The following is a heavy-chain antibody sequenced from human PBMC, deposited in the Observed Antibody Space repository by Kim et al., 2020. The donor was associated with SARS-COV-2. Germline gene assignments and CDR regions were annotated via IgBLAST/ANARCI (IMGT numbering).Heavy chain of an antibody. CDR1: GYTFTTYA. CDR2: INGGNGNT. CDR3: ARDSSGNWYYFDC. J-gene: IGHJ4*02. D-gene: IGHD3-10*01. V-gene: IGHV1-3*01. Sequence: ASVKVSCKTSGYTFTTYAIHWVRQAPGQRLEWMGWINGGNGNTKYSQKFQDRVTFTRDTSARTAYMELSSLRSEDTAVYFCARDSSGNWYYFDCWGQGTLVTVSS.